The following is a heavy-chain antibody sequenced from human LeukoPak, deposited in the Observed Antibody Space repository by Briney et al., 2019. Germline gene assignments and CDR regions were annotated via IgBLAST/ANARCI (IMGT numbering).Heavy chain of an antibody. Sequence: GGSLRLPCAASGFTFSSYAMSWVRQAPGKGLEWVSAISGSGGSTYYADSVKGRFTISRDNSKNALYLQMNSLRAEDTAVYYCAKIWSGYLIRNYYFDYWGQGTLVTVSS. CDR2: ISGSGGST. V-gene: IGHV3-23*01. CDR3: AKIWSGYLIRNYYFDY. CDR1: GFTFSSYA. D-gene: IGHD3-3*01. J-gene: IGHJ4*02.